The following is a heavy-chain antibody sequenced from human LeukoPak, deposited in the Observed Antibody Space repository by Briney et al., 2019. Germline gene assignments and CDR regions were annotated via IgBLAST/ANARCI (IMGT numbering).Heavy chain of an antibody. CDR1: GGSISSSDYY. CDR3: ARERDSSSWPSYDAFDI. V-gene: IGHV4-39*07. J-gene: IGHJ3*02. Sequence: SETLSLTCTVSGGSISSSDYYWAWVRQPPGKGLAWIGSIYYSGTTSYNPSLKSRVTMSVDTSKNQFSLKLSSVTAADTAVYYCARERDSSSWPSYDAFDIWGQGTMVTVSS. D-gene: IGHD6-13*01. CDR2: IYYSGTT.